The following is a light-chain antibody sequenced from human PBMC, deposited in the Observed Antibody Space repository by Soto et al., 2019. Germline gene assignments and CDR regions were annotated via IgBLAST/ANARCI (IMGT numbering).Light chain of an antibody. CDR1: QSVSSY. V-gene: IGKV3-11*01. CDR3: QQRRNWTPTWT. Sequence: EIVLTQSPATLCLSLGERATLSCRASQSVSSYFAWYQQKPGQAPRLLIYDASNKATGIPDRFSGSGSGTGFTITTSSLAPEDFAAYYCQQRRNWTPTWTLGKGTKVEIK. J-gene: IGKJ1*01. CDR2: DAS.